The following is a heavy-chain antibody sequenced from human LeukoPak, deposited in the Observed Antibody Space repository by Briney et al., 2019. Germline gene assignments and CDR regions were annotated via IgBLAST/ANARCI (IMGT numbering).Heavy chain of an antibody. V-gene: IGHV3-33*01. CDR2: IWYDGSDK. CDR3: ARDHRGGPLV. Sequence: GGSLRLSCAASGFTFSSYGMHWVRQAPGKGLEWVAVIWYDGSDKDYADSVKARFTSSRHNSKNTLYLQMNSLRAEDTAVYYCARDHRGGPLVWGQGTLVTVSS. CDR1: GFTFSSYG. J-gene: IGHJ4*02. D-gene: IGHD3-16*01.